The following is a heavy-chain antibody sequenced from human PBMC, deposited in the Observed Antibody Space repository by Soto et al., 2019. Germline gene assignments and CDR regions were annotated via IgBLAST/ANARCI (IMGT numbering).Heavy chain of an antibody. J-gene: IGHJ5*02. CDR2: IYYSGSI. Sequence: SETLSLTCTVSGGSISRYYWSWIRQPPGKGLEWMGYIYYSGSINYNPSLKSRVTISVDTSKNQFSLKLSSVTAADTAVYYCAKAASYYDINWFDPWGQGTLVTVS. CDR3: AKAASYYDINWFDP. V-gene: IGHV4-59*01. CDR1: GGSISRYY. D-gene: IGHD3-22*01.